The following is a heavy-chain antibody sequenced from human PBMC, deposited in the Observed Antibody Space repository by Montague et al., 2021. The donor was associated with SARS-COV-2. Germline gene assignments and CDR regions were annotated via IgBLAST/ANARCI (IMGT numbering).Heavy chain of an antibody. D-gene: IGHD2-2*01. CDR3: TREGYQVLWSDYYYYGMDV. CDR2: IYYTGNT. J-gene: IGHJ6*02. V-gene: IGHV4-39*07. CDR1: GGSITNNIDY. Sequence: SETLSLTCTVSGGSITNNIDYLAWIHQPPGKGLEWVGSIYYTGNTXYNPSVKSRVTISVDTSKNQFSLKLCSVTAADTAVYYCTREGYQVLWSDYYYYGMDVWGQGTTVTVSS.